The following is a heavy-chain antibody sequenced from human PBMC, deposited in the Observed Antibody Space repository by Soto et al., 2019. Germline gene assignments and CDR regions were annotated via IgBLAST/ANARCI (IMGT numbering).Heavy chain of an antibody. V-gene: IGHV1-3*01. CDR3: ARGRYCSSTSGYFYDYYYMDV. Sequence: ASVKVSCKASGYTFTSYAMHWVRQAPGQRLEWMGWINAGNGNTKYSQKFQGRVTITRDTSASTAYMELSSLRSDDTAVYYCARGRYCSSTSGYFYDYYYMDVWGKGTTVTVSS. CDR2: INAGNGNT. D-gene: IGHD2-2*01. J-gene: IGHJ6*03. CDR1: GYTFTSYA.